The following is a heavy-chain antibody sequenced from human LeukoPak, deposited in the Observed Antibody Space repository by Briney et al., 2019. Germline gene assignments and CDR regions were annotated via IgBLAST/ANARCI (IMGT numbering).Heavy chain of an antibody. V-gene: IGHV1-69*06. CDR2: IIPIFGTA. CDR3: ARTKVVGPAGGWFDP. Sequence: GASVKVSCKASGGTLNSYAISWVRQAPGQGLEWMGGIIPIFGTANYAQKFQGRVTITADKSTSTAYMELSSLRSEDTAVYYCARTKVVGPAGGWFDPWGQGTLVTVSS. CDR1: GGTLNSYA. J-gene: IGHJ5*02. D-gene: IGHD2-15*01.